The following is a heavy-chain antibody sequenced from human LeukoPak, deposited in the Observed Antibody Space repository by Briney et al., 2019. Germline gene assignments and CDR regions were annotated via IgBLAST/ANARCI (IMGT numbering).Heavy chain of an antibody. Sequence: ASVKVSCKASGYTFTGQYLHWVRQAPGQGLEWMGGIIPIFGTANYAQKFQGRVTMTRDTSTSTIYMEVSSLRSEDTAVYYCATSFRAVNWFDPWGQGTLVTVSS. CDR1: GYTFTGQY. V-gene: IGHV1-46*01. CDR2: IIPIFGTA. D-gene: IGHD3-10*01. J-gene: IGHJ5*02. CDR3: ATSFRAVNWFDP.